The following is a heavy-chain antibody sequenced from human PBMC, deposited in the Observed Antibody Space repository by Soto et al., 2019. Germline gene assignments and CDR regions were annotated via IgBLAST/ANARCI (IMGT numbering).Heavy chain of an antibody. Sequence: QVQLQESGPGLVKPSETLSLTCTFSGGSISSYYCSWIRQPAGKGLEWIGRIHTSGSSNYNPSLKSRVTMSVDTSKNQFSLNLSSVTTADTAVYYCAITLPRGYSYGNPVFDYWGQGTLVTVSS. CDR1: GGSISSYY. D-gene: IGHD5-18*01. CDR3: AITLPRGYSYGNPVFDY. CDR2: IHTSGSS. V-gene: IGHV4-4*07. J-gene: IGHJ4*02.